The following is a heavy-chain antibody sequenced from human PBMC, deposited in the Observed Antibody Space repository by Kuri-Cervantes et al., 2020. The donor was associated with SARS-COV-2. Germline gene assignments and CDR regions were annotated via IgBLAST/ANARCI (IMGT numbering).Heavy chain of an antibody. J-gene: IGHJ6*03. Sequence: ASVKVSCKASGYTFTSYGISWVRQAPGQGLEWMGWISAYNGNTNYAQKLQGRITMTTDTSTRTAYMELRSLRSDDTAVYYCARLRWNYGMENYYYYMDVWGKGTTVTVSS. CDR2: ISAYNGNT. CDR1: GYTFTSYG. D-gene: IGHD1-7*01. V-gene: IGHV1-18*01. CDR3: ARLRWNYGMENYYYYMDV.